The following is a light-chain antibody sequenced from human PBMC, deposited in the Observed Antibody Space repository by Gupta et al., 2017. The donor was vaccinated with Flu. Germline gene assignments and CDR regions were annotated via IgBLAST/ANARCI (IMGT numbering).Light chain of an antibody. Sequence: TQSPATLSLSPGERATLSCRASQSVYSYLAWYQQKPGQAPRLLIYGASSRATGIPDRFSGSGSETDFTLTISRLEPEDFAMYYCQQYGTFFGQGTRLEIK. V-gene: IGKV3-20*01. CDR2: GAS. J-gene: IGKJ5*01. CDR3: QQYGTF. CDR1: QSVYSY.